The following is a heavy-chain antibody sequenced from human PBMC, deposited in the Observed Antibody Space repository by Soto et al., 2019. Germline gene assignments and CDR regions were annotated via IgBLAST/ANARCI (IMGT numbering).Heavy chain of an antibody. CDR2: IIPIFDIT. CDR3: ARPDEGGYSSNHHYYFALDV. J-gene: IGHJ6*04. Sequence: QVQLVQSGAEVKKPGSSVKVSCKASGGTFRSYSISWVRQAPGQGLEWMGGIIPIFDITNYAQKFQGRVTITADESTSTAYMELSSLGSDDTAVYYCARPDEGGYSSNHHYYFALDVWGTGTTVTVTS. V-gene: IGHV1-69*01. CDR1: GGTFRSYS. D-gene: IGHD3-22*01.